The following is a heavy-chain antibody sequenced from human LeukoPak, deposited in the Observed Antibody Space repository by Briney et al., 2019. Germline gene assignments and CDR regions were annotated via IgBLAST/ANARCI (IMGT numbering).Heavy chain of an antibody. V-gene: IGHV3-30-3*01. Sequence: PGRSLRLSCAASGFTFSSYAMHWVRQAPGKGLEWVAVISYDGSNKYYADSVKGRFTISRDNSKNTLYLQMNSLRAEDTAAYYCARGGGDYWGQGTLVTVSS. D-gene: IGHD3-16*01. CDR2: ISYDGSNK. J-gene: IGHJ4*02. CDR1: GFTFSSYA. CDR3: ARGGGDY.